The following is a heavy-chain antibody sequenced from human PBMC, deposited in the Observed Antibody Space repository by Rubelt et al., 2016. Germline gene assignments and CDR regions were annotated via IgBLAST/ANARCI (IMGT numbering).Heavy chain of an antibody. Sequence: VQPGGSLRLSCAASGFTFSSYSMNWVRQAPGKGLEWVALISYDGSNKNYPDSVKGRFTISRDNSKNTLYLQMDSLRVEDTAVYYCARDLPTGQLRYTWFDPWGQGTLVTVSS. CDR3: ARDLPTGQLRYTWFDP. J-gene: IGHJ5*02. CDR2: ISYDGSNK. V-gene: IGHV3-30*03. D-gene: IGHD2-2*01. CDR1: GFTFSSYS.